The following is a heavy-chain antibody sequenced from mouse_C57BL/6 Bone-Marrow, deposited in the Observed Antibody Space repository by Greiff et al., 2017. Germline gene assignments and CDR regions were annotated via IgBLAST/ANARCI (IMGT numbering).Heavy chain of an antibody. CDR2: IDPENGDT. J-gene: IGHJ3*01. CDR3: KITTGAY. V-gene: IGHV14-4*01. CDR1: GFNIKDDY. Sequence: VQLQQSGAELVRPGASVKLSCTASGFNIKDDYMHWVKQRPEPGLEWIGWIDPENGDTEYASKFQGKATITADTSSNTAYLQLSSLTAEDTAVYYCKITTGAYWGQGTLVTVSA. D-gene: IGHD1-1*01.